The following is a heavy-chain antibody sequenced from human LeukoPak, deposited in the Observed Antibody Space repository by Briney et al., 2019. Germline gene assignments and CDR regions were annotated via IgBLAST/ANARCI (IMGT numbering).Heavy chain of an antibody. CDR2: FFYPGNS. J-gene: IGHJ4*02. D-gene: IGHD3-3*01. CDR1: GGSVTSHNYF. V-gene: IGHV4-39*01. CDR3: ARQRFWISYPFDF. Sequence: PSETLSLTCTVSGGSVTSHNYFWAWIRQPPGKGLEWIGTFFYPGNSNYNPSLKSRVTMSADTSKNQLSLNVTSVTAADTAVYYCARQRFWISYPFDFWGQGTPVTVSS.